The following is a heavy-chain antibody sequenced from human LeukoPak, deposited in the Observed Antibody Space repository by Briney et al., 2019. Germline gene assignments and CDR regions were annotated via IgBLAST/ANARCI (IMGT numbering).Heavy chain of an antibody. CDR3: ARYKYSGYEFDY. V-gene: IGHV4-59*01. Sequence: SETLSLTCIVSGGSISGYYWSWIRQPPGKGLEWIGFIHYSGSTNYNPSLKSRVTISVDTSKNQFSLKLSSVTAADTAVYYCARYKYSGYEFDYWGQGTLVIVSS. CDR2: IHYSGST. CDR1: GGSISGYY. J-gene: IGHJ4*02. D-gene: IGHD5-12*01.